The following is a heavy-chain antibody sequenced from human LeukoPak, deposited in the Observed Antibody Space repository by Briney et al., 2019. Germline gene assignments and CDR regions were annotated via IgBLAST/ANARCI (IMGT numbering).Heavy chain of an antibody. CDR1: GYSFISYW. V-gene: IGHV5-51*01. CDR2: IFPGDSDT. Sequence: GESLKISCKGSGYSFISYWIVWVRQMPGKGLEWMGIIFPGDSDTRYSPSFQGQVTISADKSNSTAYLQWSSLRASDTAMYYCARTRQWLGWFDPWGQGTLVTVSS. D-gene: IGHD6-19*01. CDR3: ARTRQWLGWFDP. J-gene: IGHJ5*02.